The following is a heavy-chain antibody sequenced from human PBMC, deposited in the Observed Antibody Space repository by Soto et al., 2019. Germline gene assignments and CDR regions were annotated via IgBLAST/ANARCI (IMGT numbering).Heavy chain of an antibody. V-gene: IGHV1-69*01. Sequence: QVQLVQSGAEVKKPGSSVKVSCKASGGTFSSYAISWVRQAPGQGLEWMGGIIPIFGTANYAQKFQGRVTITADESTSTAYMELSSLRSEDTAVYYCARDIVVVVAAGHHDAFDIWGQGTMVTVSS. CDR2: IIPIFGTA. CDR3: ARDIVVVVAAGHHDAFDI. J-gene: IGHJ3*02. D-gene: IGHD2-15*01. CDR1: GGTFSSYA.